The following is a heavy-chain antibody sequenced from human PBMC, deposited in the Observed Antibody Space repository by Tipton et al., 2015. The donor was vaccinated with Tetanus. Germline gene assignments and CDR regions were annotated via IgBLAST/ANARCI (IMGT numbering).Heavy chain of an antibody. CDR2: TYYSGST. V-gene: IGHV4-61*01. J-gene: IGHJ4*02. CDR3: AREVPAAGHFDS. CDR1: GASIGSISYY. D-gene: IGHD2-2*01. Sequence: TLSLTCTVSGASIGSISYYWSWIRQPPGKGLEWIGYTYYSGSTGYNPALKSRVTISVDTSKNQFSLKLSSVTAADTAIYYCAREVPAAGHFDSWGQGTLVTVSS.